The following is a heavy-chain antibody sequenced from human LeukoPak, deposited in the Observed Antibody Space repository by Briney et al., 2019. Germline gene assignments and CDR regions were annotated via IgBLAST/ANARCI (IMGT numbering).Heavy chain of an antibody. CDR2: TYYRFKWYN. D-gene: IGHD1-1*01. V-gene: IGHV6-1*01. CDR1: GDSVSSNSAA. Sequence: SQTLSLTCAISGDSVSSNSAAWNWIRQSPSRGLEWLGRTYYRFKWYNDYAVSVKSRITINPDTSKNQFSLQLNSVTPEDTAVYYCARVSSRSGTTGRNWFDPWAREPWSPSPQ. CDR3: ARVSSRSGTTGRNWFDP. J-gene: IGHJ5*02.